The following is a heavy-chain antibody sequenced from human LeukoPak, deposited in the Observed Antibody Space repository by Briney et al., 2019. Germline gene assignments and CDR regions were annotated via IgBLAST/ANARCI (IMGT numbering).Heavy chain of an antibody. CDR3: AKGFSPGDY. CDR1: GFTFSSYG. CDR2: ISYDGSNK. J-gene: IGHJ4*02. D-gene: IGHD3-3*02. Sequence: GRYLRLSCAASGFTFSSYGMHWVRQAPGKGLEWVAVISYDGSNKSYTDSVRVRFTISRHKSKNTLYLQMNSLIAEDTAVYYCAKGFSPGDYWGQGTRVTVSS. V-gene: IGHV3-30*18.